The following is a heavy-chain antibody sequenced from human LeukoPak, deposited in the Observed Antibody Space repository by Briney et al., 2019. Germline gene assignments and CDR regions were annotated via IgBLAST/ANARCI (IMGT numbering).Heavy chain of an antibody. CDR1: GFTFSSYS. J-gene: IGHJ3*02. D-gene: IGHD3-10*01. CDR2: ISSSSSTI. CDR3: AKGFDSYYGSGSHTNDAFDI. Sequence: GGSLRLSCAASGFTFSSYSMNWVRQAPGKGLEWVSYISSSSSTIYYADSVKGRFTISRDNAKNSLYLQMNSLRAEDTALYYCAKGFDSYYGSGSHTNDAFDIWGQGTMVTVSS. V-gene: IGHV3-48*04.